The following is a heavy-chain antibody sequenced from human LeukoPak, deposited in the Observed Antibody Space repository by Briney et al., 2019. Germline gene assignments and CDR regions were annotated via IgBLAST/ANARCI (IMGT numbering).Heavy chain of an antibody. D-gene: IGHD5/OR15-5a*01. CDR2: IWYDGSNK. CDR1: GFTFSSYG. CDR3: AKNLYDYYYYGMDV. Sequence: GGSLRLSCAASGFTFSSYGMHWVRQAPGKGLEWVAVIWYDGSNKYYADSVKGRFTISRDNSKNTLYLQMNSLRAEDTAIYYCAKNLYDYYYYGMDVWGLGTTVTVSS. J-gene: IGHJ6*02. V-gene: IGHV3-33*06.